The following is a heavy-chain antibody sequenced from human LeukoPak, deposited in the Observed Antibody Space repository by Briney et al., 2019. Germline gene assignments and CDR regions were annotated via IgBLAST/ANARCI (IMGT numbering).Heavy chain of an antibody. CDR3: ARMGPRFYYYYMDV. D-gene: IGHD3-16*01. CDR2: IYYSGST. Sequence: SETLSLTCTVSGGSISSSSYYWGWIRQPPGKGLEWIGSIYYSGSTYYNPSLKSRVTISVDTSKNQFSLKLSSVTAADTAVYYCARMGPRFYYYYMDVWGKGTTVTVSS. J-gene: IGHJ6*03. CDR1: GGSISSSSYY. V-gene: IGHV4-39*01.